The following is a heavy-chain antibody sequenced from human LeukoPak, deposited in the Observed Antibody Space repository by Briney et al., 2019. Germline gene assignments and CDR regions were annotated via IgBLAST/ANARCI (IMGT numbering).Heavy chain of an antibody. Sequence: GASVKVSCKASGYTFTSYDINWVRQATGQRLEWMGWMNPNSGNTGYAQKFQGRVTMTRNTSISTAYMELSSLRSEDTAVYYCARERVWFGEPWKYGMDVWGQGTTVTVSS. CDR1: GYTFTSYD. D-gene: IGHD3-10*01. CDR3: ARERVWFGEPWKYGMDV. V-gene: IGHV1-8*01. CDR2: MNPNSGNT. J-gene: IGHJ6*02.